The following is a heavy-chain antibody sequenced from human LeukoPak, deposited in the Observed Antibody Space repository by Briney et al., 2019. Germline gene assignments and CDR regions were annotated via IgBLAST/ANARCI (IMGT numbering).Heavy chain of an antibody. D-gene: IGHD6-19*01. J-gene: IGHJ4*02. V-gene: IGHV4-61*02. CDR1: GGSISSGSYY. CDR2: IYTSGST. Sequence: SSETLSLTCTVSGGSISSGSYYWSWIRQPAGKGLEWTGRIYTSGSTNYNPSLKSRVTISVDTSKNQFSLKLSSVTAADTAVYYCARAPGYSSGWYLDYWGQGTLVTVSS. CDR3: ARAPGYSSGWYLDY.